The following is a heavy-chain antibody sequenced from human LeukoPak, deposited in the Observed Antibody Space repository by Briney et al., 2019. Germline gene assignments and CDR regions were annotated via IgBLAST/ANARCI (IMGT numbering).Heavy chain of an antibody. D-gene: IGHD3-16*01. Sequence: PGGSLRLSCAASVVAVSRDYMGGVRQAPGKGLEWVSVIYSGGSTYYADSVKGRFTISRDNSKNTLYLQMNSLRAEDTAVYYCARSDGGYFDYWGQGTLVTVSS. CDR1: VVAVSRDY. V-gene: IGHV3-53*01. J-gene: IGHJ4*02. CDR2: IYSGGST. CDR3: ARSDGGYFDY.